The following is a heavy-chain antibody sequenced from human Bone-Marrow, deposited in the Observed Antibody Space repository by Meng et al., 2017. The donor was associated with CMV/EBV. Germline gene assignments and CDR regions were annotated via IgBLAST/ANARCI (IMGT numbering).Heavy chain of an antibody. D-gene: IGHD2-2*01. CDR2: ISSSSSYI. Sequence: GGSLRLSCAASGFTSRSYWMSWVRQAPGKGLEWVSSISSSSSYIYYADSVKGRFTISRDNAKNSLYLQMKSLKAEDTAVYYCARDRLRGVVVPAATLNWFDPWGQGTLVTVSS. CDR3: ARDRLRGVVVPAATLNWFDP. CDR1: GFTSRSYW. J-gene: IGHJ5*02. V-gene: IGHV3-21*01.